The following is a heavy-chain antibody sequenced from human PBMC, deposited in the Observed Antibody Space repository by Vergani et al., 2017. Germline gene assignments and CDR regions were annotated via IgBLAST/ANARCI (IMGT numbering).Heavy chain of an antibody. CDR3: ARGRGNWNDDAFDI. CDR2: IYYSGST. V-gene: IGHV4-59*01. CDR1: GGSISSYY. J-gene: IGHJ3*02. Sequence: QVQLPESGPGLVKPSQTLSLTCTVSGGSISSYYWSWIRQPPGKGLEWIGYIYYSGSTNYNPSLKNRVTISVDTSKNQFSLKLTSVTAADTAVYYCARGRGNWNDDAFDIWGQGTMVTVSS. D-gene: IGHD1-20*01.